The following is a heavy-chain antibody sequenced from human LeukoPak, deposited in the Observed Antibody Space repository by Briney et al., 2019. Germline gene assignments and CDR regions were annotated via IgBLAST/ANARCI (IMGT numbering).Heavy chain of an antibody. D-gene: IGHD6-13*01. CDR1: GGSISNGGDY. Sequence: PSQTLSLTCTVSGGSISNGGDYWSWIRQYPGKGLEWIGYIYYSGSTYYNPSLKSRLTISVDTSKNQFSLELSSVTAADTAVYYCARDRGSSWYGYNWFDPWGQGTLVTVSS. V-gene: IGHV4-31*03. CDR3: ARDRGSSWYGYNWFDP. CDR2: IYYSGST. J-gene: IGHJ5*02.